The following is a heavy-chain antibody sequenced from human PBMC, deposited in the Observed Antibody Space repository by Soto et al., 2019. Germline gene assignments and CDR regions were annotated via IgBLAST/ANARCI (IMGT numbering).Heavy chain of an antibody. CDR3: ARLTPGYSSGWFIDY. D-gene: IGHD6-19*01. J-gene: IGHJ4*02. Sequence: QVQLQESGPGLVKPSQTLSLTCTVSGGSISSGDYYWSWIRQPPEKGLEWIGYIYYSGSTYYNPSLKSRVTLSVDTSKSQFSLKLSSVTAADTAVYYCARLTPGYSSGWFIDYWGQGTLVTVSS. V-gene: IGHV4-30-4*01. CDR2: IYYSGST. CDR1: GGSISSGDYY.